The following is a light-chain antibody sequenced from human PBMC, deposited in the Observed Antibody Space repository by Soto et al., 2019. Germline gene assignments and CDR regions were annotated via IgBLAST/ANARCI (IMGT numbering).Light chain of an antibody. CDR2: TVS. V-gene: IGKV2-40*01. CDR3: MQRIEFPLT. CDR1: QSLLDSDDGNTY. J-gene: IGKJ4*01. Sequence: DIVMTQTPLSLTATPGEPASISCRSSQSLLDSDDGNTYLDWYLQKPGQSPQLLIYTVSYRASGVPVRFSGSGSGTDFTLKISRVEAEDVGVYYCMQRIEFPLTFGGGTKVEIK.